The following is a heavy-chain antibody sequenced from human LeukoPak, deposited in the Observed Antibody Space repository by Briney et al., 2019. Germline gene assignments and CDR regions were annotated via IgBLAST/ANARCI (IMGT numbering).Heavy chain of an antibody. D-gene: IGHD6-13*01. CDR3: AREGSSSWYVSIHGWFDP. Sequence: ASVKVSCKASGHTFTSYYMHWVRQAPGQGLEWMGIINPSGGSTSYAQKFQGRVTMTRDTSTSTVYMELSSLRSEDTAVYYCAREGSSSWYVSIHGWFDPWGQGTLVTVSS. CDR1: GHTFTSYY. V-gene: IGHV1-46*01. CDR2: INPSGGST. J-gene: IGHJ5*02.